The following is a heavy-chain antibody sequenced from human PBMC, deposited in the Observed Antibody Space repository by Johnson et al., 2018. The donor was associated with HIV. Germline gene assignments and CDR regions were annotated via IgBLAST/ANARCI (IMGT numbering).Heavy chain of an antibody. J-gene: IGHJ3*02. CDR3: AEGGKGRAAAGTFRRAFDI. D-gene: IGHD6-13*01. CDR2: INWNGGST. CDR1: GFTVSSNY. Sequence: VQLVESGGGLIQPGGSLRLSCAASGFTVSSNYMSWVRQAPGKGLEWVAGINWNGGSTGSADSVKGRFNISRDNAKDSLYLQMKSLRAEDTALYYCAEGGKGRAAAGTFRRAFDIWGQGTMVTVSS. V-gene: IGHV3-20*04.